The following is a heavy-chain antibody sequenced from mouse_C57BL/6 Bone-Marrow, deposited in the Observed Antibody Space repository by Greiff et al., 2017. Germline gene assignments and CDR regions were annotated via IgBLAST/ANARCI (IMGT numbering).Heavy chain of an antibody. D-gene: IGHD1-1*01. CDR2: IDPEDGET. V-gene: IGHV14-2*01. J-gene: IGHJ2*01. CDR1: GFNIKDYY. CDR3: ARKITTVVATDYFDY. Sequence: VHVKQSGAELVKPGASVKLSCTASGFNIKDYYMHWVKQRTEQGLEWIGRIDPEDGETKYAPKFQGKATITADTSSNTAYLQLSSLTSEDTAVYYCARKITTVVATDYFDYWGQGTTLTVSS.